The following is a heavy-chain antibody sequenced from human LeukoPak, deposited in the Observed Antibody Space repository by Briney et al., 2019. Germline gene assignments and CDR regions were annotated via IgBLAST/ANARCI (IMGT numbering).Heavy chain of an antibody. V-gene: IGHV4-34*01. CDR2: INHSGST. CDR3: ARGGRYCSSTSCYQASSGSPLRRFDY. CDR1: GGSFSGYY. Sequence: PSETLSLTCAVYGGSFSGYYWSWIRQPPGKGLEWIGEINHSGSTNYNPSLKSRVTISVDTSKNQFSLKLSSVTAADTAVYYCARGGRYCSSTSCYQASSGSPLRRFDYWGQGTLVTVSS. D-gene: IGHD2-2*01. J-gene: IGHJ4*02.